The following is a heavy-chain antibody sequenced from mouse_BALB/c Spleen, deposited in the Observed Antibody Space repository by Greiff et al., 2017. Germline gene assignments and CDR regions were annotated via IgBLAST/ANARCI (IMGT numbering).Heavy chain of an antibody. V-gene: IGHV5-6*01. CDR1: GFTFSSYG. Sequence: EVHLVESGGDLVKPGGSLKLSCAASGFTFSSYGMSWVRQTPDKRLEWVATISSGGSYTYYPDSVKGRFTISRDNAKNTLYLQMSSLKSEDTAMYYCARQTSTTGVPYAMDYWGQGTSVTVSS. CDR3: ARQTSTTGVPYAMDY. D-gene: IGHD1-1*01. CDR2: ISSGGSYT. J-gene: IGHJ4*01.